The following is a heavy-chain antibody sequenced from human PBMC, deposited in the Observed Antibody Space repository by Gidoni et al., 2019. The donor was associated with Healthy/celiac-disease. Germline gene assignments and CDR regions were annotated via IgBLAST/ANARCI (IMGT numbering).Heavy chain of an antibody. V-gene: IGHV3-9*01. CDR2: ISWNSGSI. CDR1: GFTFDDYA. CDR3: AKGDKGAVAGIFDY. Sequence: EVQLVESGGGLVQPGRSLRLSCAASGFTFDDYAMHWVRQAPGKGLEWVSGISWNSGSIGYADSVKGRFTISRDNAKNSLYLQMNSLRAEDTALYYCAKGDKGAVAGIFDYWGQGTLVTVSS. J-gene: IGHJ4*02. D-gene: IGHD6-19*01.